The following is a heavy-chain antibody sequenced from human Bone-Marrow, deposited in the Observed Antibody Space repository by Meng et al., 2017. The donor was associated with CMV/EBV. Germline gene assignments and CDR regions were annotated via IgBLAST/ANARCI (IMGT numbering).Heavy chain of an antibody. V-gene: IGHV3-43*01. Sequence: GESLKISCAASGFTFDDYTMHWVRQAPGKGLEWVSLISWDGGSTYYADSVKGRFTISRDNSKNSLYLQMNSLRAEDTAVYYCARGAATFPWGQGTLVTVSS. J-gene: IGHJ5*02. CDR3: ARGAATFP. D-gene: IGHD3-3*02. CDR1: GFTFDDYT. CDR2: ISWDGGST.